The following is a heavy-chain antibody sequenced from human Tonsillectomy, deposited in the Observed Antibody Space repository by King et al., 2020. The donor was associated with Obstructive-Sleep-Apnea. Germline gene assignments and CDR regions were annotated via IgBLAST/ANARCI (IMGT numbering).Heavy chain of an antibody. V-gene: IGHV3-20*01. J-gene: IGHJ6*02. Sequence: QLVQSGGGVVRPGGSLRLSCAASGFTFDDYGMSWVRQAPGKGLEWVSGINWNGGSTGYADSVKGRFTISRDNAKNSLYLQMNSLRAEDTALYHCARRYSGYEVDYYYGMDVWGQGTTVTVSS. CDR3: ARRYSGYEVDYYYGMDV. D-gene: IGHD5-12*01. CDR2: INWNGGST. CDR1: GFTFDDYG.